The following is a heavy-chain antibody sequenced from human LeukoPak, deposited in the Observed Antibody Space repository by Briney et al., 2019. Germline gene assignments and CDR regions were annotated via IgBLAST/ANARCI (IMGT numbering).Heavy chain of an antibody. Sequence: SETLSLTCTVSGGSISSYYWSWIRQPPEKGLEWIGYIYYSGSTNYNPSLKSRVTISVDTSKNQFSLKLSSVTAADTAVYYCARGRSSSWGSDGYWGQGTLVTVSS. CDR1: GGSISSYY. D-gene: IGHD6-13*01. J-gene: IGHJ4*02. CDR3: ARGRSSSWGSDGY. CDR2: IYYSGST. V-gene: IGHV4-59*01.